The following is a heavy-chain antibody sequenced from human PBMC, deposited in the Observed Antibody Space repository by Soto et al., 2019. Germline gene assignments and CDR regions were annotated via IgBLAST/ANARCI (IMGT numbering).Heavy chain of an antibody. CDR1: GGSFSGYY. Sequence: QVQLQQWGAGLLKPSETLSLTCAVYGGSFSGYYWSWIRQPPGKGLEWIGDIKHSGSTNYNPSLKSRVTISVDTSKTQFSMKLSSVTAADTAVYYCARAPNRRYYSYGMDVWGQGTTVTVSS. J-gene: IGHJ6*02. CDR3: ARAPNRRYYSYGMDV. CDR2: IKHSGST. V-gene: IGHV4-34*01.